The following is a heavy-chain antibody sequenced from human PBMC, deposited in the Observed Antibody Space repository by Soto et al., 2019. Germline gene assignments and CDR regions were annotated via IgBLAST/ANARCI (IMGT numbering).Heavy chain of an antibody. D-gene: IGHD3-10*01. CDR2: IKQDGSEK. J-gene: IGHJ4*02. V-gene: IGHV3-7*01. CDR3: ARVAGELDSDPYYFDY. Sequence: GALRLSCASSGFTFSSDWMSWVRQAPGKGLEWVANIKQDGSEKYYVDSVKGRFTISRDNAKNSLYLQMNSLRAEDTAVYYCARVAGELDSDPYYFDYWGQGTLVTVSS. CDR1: GFTFSSDW.